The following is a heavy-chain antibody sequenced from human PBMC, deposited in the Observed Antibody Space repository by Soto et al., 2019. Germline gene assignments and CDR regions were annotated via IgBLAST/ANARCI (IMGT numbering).Heavy chain of an antibody. CDR1: GYTLTELS. V-gene: IGHV1-24*01. CDR2: FDPEDGET. CDR3: ATRGVAVVVPAAMPPYYYYGMDV. D-gene: IGHD2-2*01. J-gene: IGHJ6*02. Sequence: AASVKVSCKVSGYTLTELSMHWVRQAPGKGLEWMGGFDPEDGETIYAQKFLGRVTMTEDTSTDTAYMELSSLRSEDTAVYYCATRGVAVVVPAAMPPYYYYGMDVWGQGTTVTVSS.